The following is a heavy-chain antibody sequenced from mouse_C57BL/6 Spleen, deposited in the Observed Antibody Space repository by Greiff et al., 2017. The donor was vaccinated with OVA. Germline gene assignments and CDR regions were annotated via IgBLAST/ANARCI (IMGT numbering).Heavy chain of an antibody. D-gene: IGHD2-5*01. CDR3: ASYSTFHAMDC. CDR2: IWGVGST. J-gene: IGHJ4*01. CDR1: GFSLTSYG. V-gene: IGHV2-6*01. Sequence: VQVVESGPGLVAPSQSLSITCTVSGFSLTSYGVDWVRQSPGKGLEWLGVIWGVGSTNYNSALKSRLSISKDNSKSQVFLKMNSLQTDDTAMYYCASYSTFHAMDCWGKGTTVTVSS.